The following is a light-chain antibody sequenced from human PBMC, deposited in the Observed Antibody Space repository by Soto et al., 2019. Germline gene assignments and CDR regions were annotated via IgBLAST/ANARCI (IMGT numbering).Light chain of an antibody. CDR3: QQYNKWPLT. CDR2: GAS. CDR1: QSVYTT. J-gene: IGKJ4*01. V-gene: IGKV3-15*01. Sequence: IVMPQSPATLSVSPGERATLSCWASQSVYTTLAWYQQKPGQAPRLLIYGASTRATGIPARFSGTGSATEFTLTISSLQSEDSAVYYCQQYNKWPLTFGGGTKVEI.